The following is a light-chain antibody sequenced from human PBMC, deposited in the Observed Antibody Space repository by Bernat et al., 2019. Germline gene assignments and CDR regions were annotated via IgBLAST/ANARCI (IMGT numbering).Light chain of an antibody. CDR3: QQLNNYPLT. V-gene: IGKV1-9*01. CDR2: SAS. J-gene: IGKJ5*01. Sequence: DIQLTQSPSFLSASVGDRVTITCRASQGISSSLAWYQQKPGKAPELLVYSASFLQSGVPARFGGSGSGTAFTLTISGLQPEDVATYYCQQLNNYPLTFGQGTRLDI. CDR1: QGISSS.